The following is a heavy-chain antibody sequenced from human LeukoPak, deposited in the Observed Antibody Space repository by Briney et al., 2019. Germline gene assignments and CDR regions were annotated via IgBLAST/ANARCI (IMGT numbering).Heavy chain of an antibody. CDR2: IFSSGNA. V-gene: IGHV4-4*07. D-gene: IGHD5-24*01. J-gene: IGHJ2*01. CDR1: GGSFGTFY. Sequence: SETLSLTCSLSGGSFGTFYWSWIRQPAGKGLEWLGRIFSSGNANYNPSLKSRLTMSVDTSKNEFSLRLNSVTAADTAVYYCARWAHSVTYKSWFFDLWGRGTLVTVSS. CDR3: ARWAHSVTYKSWFFDL.